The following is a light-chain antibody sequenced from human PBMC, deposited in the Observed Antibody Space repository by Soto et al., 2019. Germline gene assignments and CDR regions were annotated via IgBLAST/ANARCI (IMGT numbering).Light chain of an antibody. V-gene: IGLV2-23*01. Sequence: QSVLTQPASVSGSRGQSITISCTGTSSDVGSYNLVSWYQQHPGKAPKLMIYEGSKGPSGVSNCFSGSKSGNTACLTISGLQSEDEADYYCCSYAGTTTPKGVFGGGTKLTVL. J-gene: IGLJ3*02. CDR2: EGS. CDR3: CSYAGTTTPKGV. CDR1: SSDVGSYNL.